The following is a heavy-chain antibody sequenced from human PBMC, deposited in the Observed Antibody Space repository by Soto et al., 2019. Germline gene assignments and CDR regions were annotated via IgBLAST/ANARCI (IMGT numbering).Heavy chain of an antibody. CDR1: GFNFGSYG. CDR2: LTASGPNT. J-gene: IGHJ6*02. Sequence: LRLSCSASGFNFGSYGMSWVRQAPGKGLEWVSGLTASGPNTYYTDSVKGRFTISRDNSRNTVYLQMSGLRVEDTAVFHCAKGLGNAKEVWGQGTTVTVSS. V-gene: IGHV3-23*01. CDR3: AKGLGNAKEV. D-gene: IGHD2-8*01.